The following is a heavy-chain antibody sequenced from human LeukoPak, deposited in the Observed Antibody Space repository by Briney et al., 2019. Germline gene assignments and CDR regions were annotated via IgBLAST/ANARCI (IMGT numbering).Heavy chain of an antibody. CDR1: GFTFSNYW. V-gene: IGHV3-7*05. CDR2: IKQDGGEK. CDR3: ARGYYSGSPRAFDV. J-gene: IGHJ3*01. D-gene: IGHD1-26*01. Sequence: GGSLRLSCKASGFTFSNYWMSWVRQAPGKGLEWVANIKQDGGEKHYVDSVKGRFTISRDNARNSLYLQMNSLKTEDTAVYYCARGYYSGSPRAFDVWGQGTMVTVSS.